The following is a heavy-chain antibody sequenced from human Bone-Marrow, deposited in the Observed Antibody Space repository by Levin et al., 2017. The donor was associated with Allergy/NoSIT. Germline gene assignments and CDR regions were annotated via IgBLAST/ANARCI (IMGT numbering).Heavy chain of an antibody. D-gene: IGHD3-16*01. CDR3: ARVRGRFWFDP. Sequence: PSETLSLTCAVYGGSFSGYYWSWIRQPPGKGLEWIGEINHSGSTNYNPSLKSRVTISVDTSKNQFSLKLSSVTAADTAVYYCARVRGRFWFDPWGQGTLVTVSS. CDR1: GGSFSGYY. CDR2: INHSGST. V-gene: IGHV4-34*01. J-gene: IGHJ5*02.